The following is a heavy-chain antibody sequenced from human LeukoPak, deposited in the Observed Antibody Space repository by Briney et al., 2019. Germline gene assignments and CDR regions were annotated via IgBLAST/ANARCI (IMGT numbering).Heavy chain of an antibody. CDR2: IKSKPAGGTI. D-gene: IGHD1-14*01. V-gene: IGHV3-15*01. Sequence: GALRLSCAASGFSFIDAWMSWVRQAPGKGLELVGRIKSKPAGGTIDYAAPVKGRFTISRDDSENMLYLQMNSLRTEDTAVYYCTTDRGRTEIPLCGDWGQGTLVTAS. CDR1: GFSFIDAW. CDR3: TTDRGRTEIPLCGD. J-gene: IGHJ4*02.